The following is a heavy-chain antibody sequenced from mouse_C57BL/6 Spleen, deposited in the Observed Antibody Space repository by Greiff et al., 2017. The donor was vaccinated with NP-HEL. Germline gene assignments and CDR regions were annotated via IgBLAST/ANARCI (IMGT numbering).Heavy chain of an antibody. V-gene: IGHV1-82*01. CDR2: IYPGDGDT. CDR1: GYAFSSSW. D-gene: IGHD1-1*01. CDR3: ARGKNYGSSPYAMDY. J-gene: IGHJ4*01. Sequence: VQLVESGPELVKPGASVKISCKASGYAFSSSWMNWVKQRPGKGLEWIGRIYPGDGDTNYNGKFKGKATLTADKSSSTAYMQLSSLTSEDSAVYFCARGKNYGSSPYAMDYWGQGTSVTVSS.